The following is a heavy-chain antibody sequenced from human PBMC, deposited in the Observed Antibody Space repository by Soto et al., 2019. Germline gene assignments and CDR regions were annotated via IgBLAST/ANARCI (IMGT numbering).Heavy chain of an antibody. J-gene: IGHJ5*02. CDR2: IYYGGTT. CDR3: ARHGPAGYCSGGSCNWFDP. V-gene: IGHV4-39*01. D-gene: IGHD2-15*01. CDR1: SYSVSTTTYF. Sequence: QVQLQESGPGLVKPSETLSLTCTVSSYSVSTTTYFWAWIRQPTGKGLEWIGSIYYGGTTYYNSSLQSRVTISVDTSKNQFSLKLSSVTAADTAVYYCARHGPAGYCSGGSCNWFDPWGQGTMVTVSS.